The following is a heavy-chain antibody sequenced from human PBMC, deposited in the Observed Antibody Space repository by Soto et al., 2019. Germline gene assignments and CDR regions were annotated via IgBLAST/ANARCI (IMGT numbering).Heavy chain of an antibody. D-gene: IGHD6-6*01. CDR1: GFTFSSSA. CDR2: FRESGGTT. Sequence: VQLWESGGGLVQPGGSLRLSCGASGFTFSSSAMSWVRQAPGKGLEWVSTFRESGGTTHDADPVKGRFTMARDTSRNRLSLQMNSLRAEDTAIYYCAKDSHWAISSPTHDYWGQGTLVTVSS. CDR3: AKDSHWAISSPTHDY. J-gene: IGHJ4*02. V-gene: IGHV3-23*01.